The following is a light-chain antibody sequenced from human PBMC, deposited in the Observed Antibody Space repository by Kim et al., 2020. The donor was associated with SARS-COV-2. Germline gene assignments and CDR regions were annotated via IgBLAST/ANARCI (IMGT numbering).Light chain of an antibody. CDR3: QAWDSSTYV. Sequence: SYELTQPPSVSVSPGQTASITCSGDKLGDKYACWYQQKPGQSPVLVIYQDTKRPSGIPERFSGSNSGNTAPLTISGTQAMDEADYYCQAWDSSTYVFGPG. CDR1: KLGDKY. CDR2: QDT. J-gene: IGLJ1*01. V-gene: IGLV3-1*01.